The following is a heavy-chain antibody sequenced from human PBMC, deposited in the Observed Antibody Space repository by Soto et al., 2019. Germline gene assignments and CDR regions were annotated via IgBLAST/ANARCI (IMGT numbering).Heavy chain of an antibody. V-gene: IGHV1-2*06. CDR3: VKDREVAYSWFDP. Sequence: ASVKVSCKASGYKFTVDYLHWVRQAPGQGLEWMGRINPKNGDTHYAQKFQDRVTMTADTAVTTAYMELKRLRSDDTATYYCVKDREVAYSWFDPWGQGSQVTVSS. J-gene: IGHJ5*02. CDR1: GYKFTVDY. D-gene: IGHD3-16*01. CDR2: INPKNGDT.